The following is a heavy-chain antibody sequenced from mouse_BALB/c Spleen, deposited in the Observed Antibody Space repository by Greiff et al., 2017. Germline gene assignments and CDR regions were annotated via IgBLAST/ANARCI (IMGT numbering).Heavy chain of an antibody. CDR1: GFNIKDTY. CDR2: IDPANGNT. J-gene: IGHJ4*01. Sequence: EVQRVESGAELVKPGASVKLSCTASGFNIKDTYMHWVKQRPEQGLEWIGRIDPANGNTKYDPKFQGKATITADTSSNTAYLQLSSLTSEDTAVYYCASDPSYAMDYWGQGTSVTVSS. CDR3: ASDPSYAMDY. V-gene: IGHV14-3*02.